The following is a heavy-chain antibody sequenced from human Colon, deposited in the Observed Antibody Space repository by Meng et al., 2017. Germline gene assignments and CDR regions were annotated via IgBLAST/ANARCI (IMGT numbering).Heavy chain of an antibody. D-gene: IGHD1-26*01. V-gene: IGHV3-53*01. Sequence: GESLKISCAASGFTVSSYYMTWVRQAPGMGLQWVSIIYSGGSIYYADSVKGRFTISRDNSKNTLYLQMNSLRAEDTAVYYCARNSGSYPYYFDYWGQGALVIVSS. J-gene: IGHJ4*02. CDR2: IYSGGSI. CDR1: GFTVSSYY. CDR3: ARNSGSYPYYFDY.